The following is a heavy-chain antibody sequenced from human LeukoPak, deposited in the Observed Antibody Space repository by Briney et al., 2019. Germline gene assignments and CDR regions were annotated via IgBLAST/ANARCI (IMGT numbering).Heavy chain of an antibody. J-gene: IGHJ4*01. D-gene: IGHD3-16*01. CDR3: ARGFGDFDPRLDY. CDR2: ISSESIHL. V-gene: IGHV3-21*01. Sequence: KPGGSLRLSCTSSGFTFGDYSMSWFRQAPGKGLEWVASISSESIHLRYADSVKGRFTISRDNAKELVFLQMNSLRAEDTAIYYCARGFGDFDPRLDYWGHGSVITVSS. CDR1: GFTFGDYS.